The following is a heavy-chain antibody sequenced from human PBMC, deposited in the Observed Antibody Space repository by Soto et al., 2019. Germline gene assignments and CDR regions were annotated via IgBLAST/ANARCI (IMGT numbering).Heavy chain of an antibody. J-gene: IGHJ4*02. Sequence: QITLNESGPTLVKPTQTLTLTCTFSGFSLTTSGVGVGWIRQSPGKAPEWLGLIYWDDDKRYSPWLKSRLTITKYTTKNQGVLTMANLDPADTVTYYCARRVLRTVFGLVTTTATYFDLWGQGTPVAVSS. CDR3: ARRVLRTVFGLVTTTATYFDL. D-gene: IGHD3-3*01. V-gene: IGHV2-5*02. CDR1: GFSLTTSGVG. CDR2: IYWDDDK.